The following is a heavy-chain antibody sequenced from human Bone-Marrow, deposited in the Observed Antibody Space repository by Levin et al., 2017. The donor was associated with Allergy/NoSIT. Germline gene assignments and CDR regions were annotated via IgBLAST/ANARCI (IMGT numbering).Heavy chain of an antibody. J-gene: IGHJ4*02. CDR3: ARGEIGSSGLFDY. Sequence: SVKVSCKASGGTFSTYTISWVRQAPGQGLEWMGGIMPIIGTANYAQKFQGRVTINADESTSTAYMELSSLRSEDTAEYYCARGEIGSSGLFDYWGQGTLVTVSS. D-gene: IGHD6-19*01. CDR2: IMPIIGTA. V-gene: IGHV1-69*13. CDR1: GGTFSTYT.